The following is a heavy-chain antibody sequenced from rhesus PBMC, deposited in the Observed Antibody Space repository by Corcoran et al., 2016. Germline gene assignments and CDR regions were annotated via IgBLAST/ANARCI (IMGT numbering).Heavy chain of an antibody. D-gene: IGHD3-9*01. CDR3: ARDENSEEGDSLDV. Sequence: QVQLQESGPGVVKPSETLSLTCAVSGGSISDSYRWNWIRQPPGKGLEWIGYIYGNRRSTNYYPSLKSRVTNSKDTSKNQFSLKLSSVTAADTAVYYCARDENSEEGDSLDVWGRGVLVTVSS. V-gene: IGHV4S10*01. J-gene: IGHJ5-2*02. CDR2: IYGNRRST. CDR1: GGSISDSYR.